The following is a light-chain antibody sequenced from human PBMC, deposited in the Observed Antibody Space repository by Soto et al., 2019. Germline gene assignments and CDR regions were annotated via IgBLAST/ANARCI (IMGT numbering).Light chain of an antibody. CDR2: DAS. Sequence: EIVLTQSPSTLSLSPGERATLSCGSSQSVSSSYLAWLQQKPGLAPRLLIYDASSRATCIPARFSGSGSGTAFTLIIGGLQSEDFAVYSCHPYNTWPRTSGPRPRLE. CDR3: HPYNTWPRT. V-gene: IGKV3D-20*01. J-gene: IGKJ5*01. CDR1: QSVSSSY.